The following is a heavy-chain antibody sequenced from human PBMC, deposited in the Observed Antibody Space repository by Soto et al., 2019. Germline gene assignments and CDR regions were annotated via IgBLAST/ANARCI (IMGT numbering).Heavy chain of an antibody. CDR1: GFTFSSYA. CDR3: AKPGASSGRNYYYGMDV. D-gene: IGHD6-19*01. J-gene: IGHJ6*02. V-gene: IGHV3-23*01. CDR2: ISGSGGST. Sequence: PGGSLRLSCAASGFTFSSYAMSWVRQAPGKGLEWVSAISGSGGSTYYADSVKGRFTISRDNYKNTLYLQMNSLRAEDTAVYYCAKPGASSGRNYYYGMDVWGQGTTVTVSS.